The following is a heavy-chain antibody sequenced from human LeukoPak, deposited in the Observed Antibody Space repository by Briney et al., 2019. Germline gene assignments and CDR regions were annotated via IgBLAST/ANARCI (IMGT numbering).Heavy chain of an antibody. CDR3: ARAVVARRNLVDHDAFDI. D-gene: IGHD2-2*01. Sequence: PGGSLRLSCAASGFTFSSYSMNWVRQAPGKGLEWVSSISSSSSYIYYADSVKGRFTISRDNAKNSLYLQMNSLRAEDTAVYYCARAVVARRNLVDHDAFDIWGQGTMVTVSS. V-gene: IGHV3-21*01. CDR2: ISSSSSYI. J-gene: IGHJ3*02. CDR1: GFTFSSYS.